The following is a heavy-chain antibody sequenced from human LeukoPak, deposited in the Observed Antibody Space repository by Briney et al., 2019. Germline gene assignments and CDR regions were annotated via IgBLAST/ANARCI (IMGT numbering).Heavy chain of an antibody. J-gene: IGHJ3*02. CDR1: GFNFGTYT. Sequence: GGSLRLSCAASGFNFGTYTMNWVRQAPGKGLEWVSGISDSAGTTYYADSVKGRFSISRDNSKNTLNLQMSSLRAEDTAVYYCAKSYYYGSGDYSLTAFDIWGQGTMVTVSS. CDR3: AKSYYYGSGDYSLTAFDI. CDR2: ISDSAGTT. V-gene: IGHV3-23*01. D-gene: IGHD3-10*01.